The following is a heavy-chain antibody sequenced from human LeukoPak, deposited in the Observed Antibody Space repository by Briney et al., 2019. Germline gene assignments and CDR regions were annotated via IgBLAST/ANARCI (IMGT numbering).Heavy chain of an antibody. J-gene: IGHJ4*02. CDR1: GFTFSSYS. D-gene: IGHD4-17*01. CDR2: ISSSSSTI. Sequence: GGSLRLSCAASGFTFSSYSMNLVRQAPGKGLEWVSYISSSSSTIYYADSVKGRFTISRDNAKNSLYLQMNSLRAEDTAVYYCARDDYGDYHDYWGQGTLVTVSS. CDR3: ARDDYGDYHDY. V-gene: IGHV3-48*01.